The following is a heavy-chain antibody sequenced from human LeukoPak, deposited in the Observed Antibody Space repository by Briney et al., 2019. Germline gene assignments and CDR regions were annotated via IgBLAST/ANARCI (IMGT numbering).Heavy chain of an antibody. CDR1: GFTFGDYA. CDR3: TRKTYFDY. J-gene: IGHJ4*02. CDR2: IRSKAYGGTT. Sequence: GGCMRLSCTASGFTFGDYAMSWDRQAPGKGLEWVGFIRSKAYGGTTEYAASVKGRFTISRDDSKSIAYLQMNSLKTEDTAVYYCTRKTYFDYWGQGTLVTVSS. V-gene: IGHV3-49*04.